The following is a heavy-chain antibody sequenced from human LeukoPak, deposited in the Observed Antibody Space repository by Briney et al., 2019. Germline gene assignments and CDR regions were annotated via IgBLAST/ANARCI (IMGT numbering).Heavy chain of an antibody. J-gene: IGHJ4*02. D-gene: IGHD3-10*01. CDR1: GGSLSGHF. V-gene: IGHV4-59*11. CDR3: GRDYTGYFDY. Sequence: SETLSLTCTVSGGSLSGHFWSWFRRPPGKGLENIGYIHSSGSTNYNPSYKSRVTVSLEMSKNQFSLSLSSVTAADTAVYYCGRDYTGYFDYWGQGTLVTVSS. CDR2: IHSSGST.